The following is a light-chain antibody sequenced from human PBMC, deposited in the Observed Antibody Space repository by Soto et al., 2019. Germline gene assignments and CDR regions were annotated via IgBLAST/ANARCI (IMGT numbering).Light chain of an antibody. J-gene: IGKJ4*01. CDR1: QDISNY. Sequence: DIQMTQSPSSLSASVGDRVTITCQASQDISNYLNWYQQKPGKAPKLLIYDASNLETGVPSRFSGSGSGTDFTFTISSLQAEDVATYYCQQYDNLPPFTIGGGTKVEIK. CDR3: QQYDNLPPFT. V-gene: IGKV1-33*01. CDR2: DAS.